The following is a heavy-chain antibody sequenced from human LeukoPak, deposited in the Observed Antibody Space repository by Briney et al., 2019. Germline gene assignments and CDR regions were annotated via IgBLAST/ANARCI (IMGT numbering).Heavy chain of an antibody. J-gene: IGHJ4*02. CDR2: ISYDGSNK. CDR1: GFTFSSYA. CDR3: ARDKLVATMDFDY. Sequence: GGSLRLSCAASGFTFSSYAMPWVRQAPGKGLEWVAVISYDGSNKYYADSVKGRFTISRDNSKNTLYLQMNSLRAEDTAVYYCARDKLVATMDFDYWGQGTLVTVSS. D-gene: IGHD5-12*01. V-gene: IGHV3-30-3*01.